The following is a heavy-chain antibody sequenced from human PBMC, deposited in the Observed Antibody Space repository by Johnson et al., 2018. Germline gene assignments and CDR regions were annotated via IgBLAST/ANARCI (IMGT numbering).Heavy chain of an antibody. CDR1: GFTVSSNY. Sequence: VQLVESGGGLIQPGGSLRLSCAASGFTVSSNYMRWVRQAPGKGLEWGSVISSGGSTYYADAVKGRFTISRDNSKNTLYLQLNSLRAEDTAVYYCARELPAFYYGSGSDAFDVWGQGTMVTGSS. CDR3: ARELPAFYYGSGSDAFDV. J-gene: IGHJ3*01. V-gene: IGHV3-53*01. D-gene: IGHD3-10*01. CDR2: ISSGGST.